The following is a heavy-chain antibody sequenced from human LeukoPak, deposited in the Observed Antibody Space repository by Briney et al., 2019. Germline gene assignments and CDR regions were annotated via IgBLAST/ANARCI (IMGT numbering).Heavy chain of an antibody. D-gene: IGHD3-22*01. Sequence: ASVKVSCKASGYSFTSNYIHWVRQAPGQGLEWMGMIYPRDGSTSYAQKFQGRVTVTRDTSTSTVHMELSRLRSDDTAVYYCARSRLGGYDSSGYLYYFDYWGQGTLVTVSS. CDR2: IYPRDGST. V-gene: IGHV1-46*01. CDR1: GYSFTSNY. CDR3: ARSRLGGYDSSGYLYYFDY. J-gene: IGHJ4*02.